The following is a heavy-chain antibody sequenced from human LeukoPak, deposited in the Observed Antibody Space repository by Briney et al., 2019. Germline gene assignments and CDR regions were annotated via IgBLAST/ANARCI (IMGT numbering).Heavy chain of an antibody. CDR1: GYTFTGYY. CDR3: ARVPIVVVPAANDY. CDR2: INPNSGGT. D-gene: IGHD2-2*01. Sequence: ASVKVSCKASGYTFTGYYMHWVRQAPGQGLEWMGWINPNSGGTNYAQKFQGRVTMTRDTSISTAYMELSRLRSDDTAVYYCARVPIVVVPAANDYWGQGTLVTVSS. V-gene: IGHV1-2*02. J-gene: IGHJ4*02.